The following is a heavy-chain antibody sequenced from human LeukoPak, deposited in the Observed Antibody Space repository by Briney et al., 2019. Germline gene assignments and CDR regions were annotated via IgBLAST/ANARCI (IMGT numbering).Heavy chain of an antibody. V-gene: IGHV4-59*01. CDR2: IYYSGST. CDR1: GGSISSYY. J-gene: IGHJ4*02. CDR3: AGSEMTPEYSYGSFDY. D-gene: IGHD5-18*01. Sequence: SETLSLTCTVSGGSISSYYWSWIRQPPGKGLEWIGYIYYSGSTNYNPSLKSRVTISVDTSKNQFSLKLSSVTAADTAVYYCAGSEMTPEYSYGSFDYWGQGTLVTVSS.